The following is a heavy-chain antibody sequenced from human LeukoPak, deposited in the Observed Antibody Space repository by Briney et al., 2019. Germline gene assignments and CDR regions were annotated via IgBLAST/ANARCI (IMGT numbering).Heavy chain of an antibody. CDR2: INHSGST. CDR3: ARGRRGYSYGVEKKFDY. CDR1: GGSFSGYY. Sequence: SETLSLTCAVYGGSFSGYYWSWIRQPPGKGLEWIGEINHSGSTNYNPSLKSRVTISVDTSKNQFSLKLSSVTAADTAVYYCARGRRGYSYGVEKKFDYWGQGTLVTASS. D-gene: IGHD5-18*01. J-gene: IGHJ4*02. V-gene: IGHV4-34*01.